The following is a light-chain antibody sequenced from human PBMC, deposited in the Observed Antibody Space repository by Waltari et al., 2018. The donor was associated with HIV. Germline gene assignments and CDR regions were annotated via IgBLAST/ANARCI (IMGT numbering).Light chain of an antibody. V-gene: IGLV2-8*01. CDR1: SSDVGGYNY. J-gene: IGLJ1*01. CDR3: SSYAGSDSPYV. CDR2: EVN. Sequence: QSALTQPPSASGSPGQAVTIFCTGTSSDVGGYNYVSWYQHHPDKAPKLIIFEVNKRPSGVPDRFSGSKSGNTASLTVSGLQAEDEADYYCSSYAGSDSPYVFGSGTTVTVL.